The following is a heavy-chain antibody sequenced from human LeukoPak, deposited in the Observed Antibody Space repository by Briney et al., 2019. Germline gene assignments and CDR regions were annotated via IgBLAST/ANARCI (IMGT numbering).Heavy chain of an antibody. CDR3: ARGGPPIVGAKEFDY. Sequence: SETLSLTCAVYGGSFSGYYWSWIRQPPGKGLEWIGEINHSGSTNYNPSLKSRVTISVDTSKNQFSLKLSSVTAADTAVNYCARGGPPIVGAKEFDYWGQGTLVTVSS. CDR2: INHSGST. D-gene: IGHD1-26*01. J-gene: IGHJ4*02. V-gene: IGHV4-34*01. CDR1: GGSFSGYY.